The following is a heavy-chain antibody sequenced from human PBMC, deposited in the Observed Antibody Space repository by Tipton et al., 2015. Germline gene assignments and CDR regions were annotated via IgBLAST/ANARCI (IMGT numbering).Heavy chain of an antibody. CDR1: GGSISSSSYY. V-gene: IGHV4-39*01. D-gene: IGHD2-21*02. Sequence: TLSLTCTVSGGSISSSSYYWAWIRQPPGNGLEWIGSLYFSGSTYYNPSLKSRVTISIDRFKNQFSLKLSSVTAADTAVYYCASPSLPHDRGDYYFQSWGQGSLVAVSS. J-gene: IGHJ4*02. CDR2: LYFSGST. CDR3: ASPSLPHDRGDYYFQS.